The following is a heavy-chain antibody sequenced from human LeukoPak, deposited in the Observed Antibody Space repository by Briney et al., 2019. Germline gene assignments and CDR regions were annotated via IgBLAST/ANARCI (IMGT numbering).Heavy chain of an antibody. CDR3: ARCRGYYYDSSGYYFVSREETGAFDI. CDR1: GGSFSGYY. D-gene: IGHD3-22*01. CDR2: INHSGST. Sequence: SKTLSLTCAVYGGSFSGYYWSWIRQPPGKGLEWIGEINHSGSTNYNPSLKSRVTISVDTSKNQFSLKLSSVTAADTAVYYCARCRGYYYDSSGYYFVSREETGAFDIWGQGTMVTVSS. V-gene: IGHV4-34*01. J-gene: IGHJ3*02.